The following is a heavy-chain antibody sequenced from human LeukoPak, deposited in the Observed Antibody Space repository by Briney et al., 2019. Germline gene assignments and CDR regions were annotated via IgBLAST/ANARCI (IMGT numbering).Heavy chain of an antibody. Sequence: GGSLRLSCAASGFTFSASSMNWVRQAPGKGLEWVSSISSSSHYIFYADSLKGRFTISRDNAKNSLYLQMNSLRAEDTAVYYCAGGFGRFGELYEHYYHLMDAWGQGTTVTVSS. CDR2: ISSSSHYI. J-gene: IGHJ6*02. CDR1: GFTFSASS. V-gene: IGHV3-21*01. D-gene: IGHD3-10*01. CDR3: AGGFGRFGELYEHYYHLMDA.